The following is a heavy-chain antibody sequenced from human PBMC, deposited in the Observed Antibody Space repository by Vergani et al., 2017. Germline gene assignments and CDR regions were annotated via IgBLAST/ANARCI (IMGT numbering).Heavy chain of an antibody. Sequence: QVQLVESGGGVVQPGRSLRLSCAASGFTFSSYGMHWVRQAPGKGLEWVAVIWYDGSNKYYADSVKGRFTISRDNSKNTLYLQMNSLRAEDTAVYYCARGGQELGFYYFHCWGQGTLVTDS. CDR3: ARGGQELGFYYFHC. J-gene: IGHJ4*02. CDR1: GFTFSSYG. D-gene: IGHD6-13*01. V-gene: IGHV3-33*01. CDR2: IWYDGSNK.